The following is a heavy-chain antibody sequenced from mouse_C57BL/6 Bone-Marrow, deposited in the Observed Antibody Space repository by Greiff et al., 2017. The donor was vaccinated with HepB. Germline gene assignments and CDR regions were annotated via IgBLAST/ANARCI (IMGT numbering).Heavy chain of an antibody. CDR1: GFNIENTY. CDR3: ARRGTTVVALRGVFDY. Sequence: VQLQQSVAELVRPGASVKLSCTASGFNIENTYMHWVKQRPEQGLEWIGRIDPANGNTKYAPKFQGKATITADTSSNTAYLQLSSLTSEDTAIYYCARRGTTVVALRGVFDYWGQGTTLTVSS. D-gene: IGHD1-1*01. V-gene: IGHV14-3*01. J-gene: IGHJ2*01. CDR2: IDPANGNT.